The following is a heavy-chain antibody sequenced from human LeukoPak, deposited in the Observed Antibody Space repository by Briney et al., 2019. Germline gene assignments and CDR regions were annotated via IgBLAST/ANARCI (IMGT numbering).Heavy chain of an antibody. CDR2: IRAYNGNT. J-gene: IGHJ4*02. CDR3: AKEAAYDILTGYYSYYFDY. Sequence: ASVRVSCKASGGTFSSYAISWVRQAPGPGLEWMGWIRAYNGNTNYAQKLQGRVTMTTDTSTSTAYMELRSLRSDDTAVFFFAKEAAYDILTGYYSYYFDYWGQGTLVTVSS. D-gene: IGHD3-9*01. CDR1: GGTFSSYA. V-gene: IGHV1-18*01.